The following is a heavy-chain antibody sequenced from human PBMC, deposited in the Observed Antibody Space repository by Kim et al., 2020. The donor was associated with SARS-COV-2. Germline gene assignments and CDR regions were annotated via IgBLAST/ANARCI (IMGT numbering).Heavy chain of an antibody. CDR2: IYYSGST. V-gene: IGHV4-59*13. D-gene: IGHD1-26*01. CDR1: GGSISSYY. J-gene: IGHJ6*02. CDR3: ARFGGCYRNTYYYYYYGMDV. Sequence: SETLSLTCTVSGGSISSYYWSWIRQPPGKGLEWIGYIYYSGSTNYNPSLKSRVTISVDTSKNQFSLKLSSVTAADTAVYYCARFGGCYRNTYYYYYYGMDVWGQGTTVTVSS.